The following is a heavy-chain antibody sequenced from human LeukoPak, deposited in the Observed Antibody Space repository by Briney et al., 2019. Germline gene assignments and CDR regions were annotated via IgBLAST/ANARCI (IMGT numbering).Heavy chain of an antibody. D-gene: IGHD2-2*01. CDR2: IYPGDSDT. V-gene: IGHV5-51*01. J-gene: IGHJ3*02. CDR1: GYSFASYW. Sequence: GESLKISCEGSGYSFASYWIGWVRQMPGKGLEWMGIIYPGDSDTRYSPSFQGQVTISADKSIATAYLQWSSLKASDTAMYYCARSDIVVVPAAQRAFDIWGQGTMVTVSS. CDR3: ARSDIVVVPAAQRAFDI.